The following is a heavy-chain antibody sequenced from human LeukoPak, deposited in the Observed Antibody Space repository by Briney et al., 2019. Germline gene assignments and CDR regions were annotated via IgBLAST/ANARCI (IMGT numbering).Heavy chain of an antibody. CDR3: ARQGYCSGGSCYTWFDP. D-gene: IGHD2-15*01. J-gene: IGHJ5*02. Sequence: GESLKISCKGSGYSINNYWIGWVRQMPGKGLEWMGIIYPADSDIGYSPSFQGQVTISADKSISTAYLQWSSLKASDTAMYYCARQGYCSGGSCYTWFDPWGQGTLVTVSS. V-gene: IGHV5-51*01. CDR2: IYPADSDI. CDR1: GYSINNYW.